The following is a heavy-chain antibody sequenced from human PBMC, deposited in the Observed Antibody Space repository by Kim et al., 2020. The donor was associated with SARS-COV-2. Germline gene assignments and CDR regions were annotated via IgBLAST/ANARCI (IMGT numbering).Heavy chain of an antibody. Sequence: SVKGRFTISRDNSKTTLYLQMNSLRAEDTAVYYCARADDIVVVVAGFDYWGQGTLVTVSS. CDR3: ARADDIVVVVAGFDY. J-gene: IGHJ4*02. D-gene: IGHD2-15*01. V-gene: IGHV3-30*01.